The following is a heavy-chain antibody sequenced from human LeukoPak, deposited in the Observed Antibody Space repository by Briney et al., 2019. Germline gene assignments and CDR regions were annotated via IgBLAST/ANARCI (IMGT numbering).Heavy chain of an antibody. CDR1: GFTFTNYY. CDR3: AREESGGYFDY. D-gene: IGHD2-8*02. CDR2: INPTGSGT. J-gene: IGHJ4*02. V-gene: IGHV1-46*01. Sequence: ASVKVSFKASGFTFTNYYMHLVRQAPGQGLEWMGLINPTGSGTNYAQKFRGRVTMTRDTSTTTVYMELSSLRSEDTAVYYCAREESGGYFDYWGQGTLVTVSS.